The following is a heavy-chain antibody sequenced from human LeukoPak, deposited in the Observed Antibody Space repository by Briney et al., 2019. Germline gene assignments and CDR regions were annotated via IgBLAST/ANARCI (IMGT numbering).Heavy chain of an antibody. V-gene: IGHV3-23*01. CDR2: LRGNYDT. Sequence: GGALRLSCVASGFSFTSYAMSWVRQAPAGGVEGVSILRGNYDTFYADSVKGRFTLSRDHSRNTVYLQLKSLRVDDRAVYYCAKASWVSDVDAVLWGQGTLVTVSS. CDR3: AKASWVSDVDAVL. J-gene: IGHJ4*02. CDR1: GFSFTSYA. D-gene: IGHD3-10*01.